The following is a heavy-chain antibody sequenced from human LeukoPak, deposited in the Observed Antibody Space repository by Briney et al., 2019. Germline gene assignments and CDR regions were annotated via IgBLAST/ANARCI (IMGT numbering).Heavy chain of an antibody. Sequence: SETLSLTCTVSGGSISSYYWSWIRQPPGKGLEGRGYIYYSGSTNYNPSLKSRVTISVDTSKNQFSLKLSSATAADTAVYYCARSYSSSWAPGMFDPWGQGTLVTVSS. CDR3: ARSYSSSWAPGMFDP. J-gene: IGHJ5*02. V-gene: IGHV4-59*01. D-gene: IGHD6-13*01. CDR2: IYYSGST. CDR1: GGSISSYY.